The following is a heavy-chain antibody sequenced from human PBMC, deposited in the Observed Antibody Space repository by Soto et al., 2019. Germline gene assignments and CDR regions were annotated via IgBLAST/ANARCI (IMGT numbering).Heavy chain of an antibody. CDR1: GFTFSSYS. Sequence: EVQLVESGGGLVKPGGSLRLSCAASGFTFSSYSMNWVRQAPGKGLEWVSSTSSSSSYIYYADSVKGRFTISRDNAKNSLYLQMNSLRAEDTAVYYCARDRRDSSGSTDYWGQGTLVTVSA. CDR2: TSSSSSYI. D-gene: IGHD3-22*01. J-gene: IGHJ4*02. CDR3: ARDRRDSSGSTDY. V-gene: IGHV3-21*01.